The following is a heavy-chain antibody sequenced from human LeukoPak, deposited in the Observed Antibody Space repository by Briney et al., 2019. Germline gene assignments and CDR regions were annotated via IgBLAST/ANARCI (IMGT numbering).Heavy chain of an antibody. Sequence: SETLSLTCTVSGGSLTTDYYYWSWRRQQPGRGMEWIRYIYNCGTTYYNPSLKSRVTISVDPSKKQFSLNLKSVTAADTAVYYCARDRTGTMGYFDYWGQGTLVTVSS. CDR1: GGSLTTDYYY. J-gene: IGHJ4*02. D-gene: IGHD1-7*01. V-gene: IGHV4-31*03. CDR3: ARDRTGTMGYFDY. CDR2: IYNCGTT.